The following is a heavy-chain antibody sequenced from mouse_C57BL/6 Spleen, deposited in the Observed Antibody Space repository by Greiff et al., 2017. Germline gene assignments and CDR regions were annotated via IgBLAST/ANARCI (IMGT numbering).Heavy chain of an antibody. CDR2: IDPNSGGT. Sequence: QVQLQQPGAELVKPGASVKLSCKASGYTFTSYWLPWVKQRPGRGLEWIGRIDPNSGGTKYNEKFKRKATLTVDKPSSTAYMQISSLTSEDSAVYYCARSFYDGYYWYVGVWGTGTTVTVSS. CDR3: ARSFYDGYYWYVGV. V-gene: IGHV1-72*01. CDR1: GYTFTSYW. J-gene: IGHJ1*03. D-gene: IGHD2-3*01.